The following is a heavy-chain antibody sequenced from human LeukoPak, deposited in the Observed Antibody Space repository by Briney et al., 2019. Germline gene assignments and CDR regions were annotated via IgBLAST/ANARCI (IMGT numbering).Heavy chain of an antibody. CDR2: IWYDGSNK. Sequence: QPGGSLRLSCAASGFTFSNYAMSWVRQAPGKGLEWVALIWYDGSNKYYADSVKGRLTISRDNSKNTLYLQMNSLRAEDTAVYYCAREGPRGNSQFDYWGQGTLVTVSS. J-gene: IGHJ4*02. V-gene: IGHV3-33*08. CDR3: AREGPRGNSQFDY. CDR1: GFTFSNYA. D-gene: IGHD2/OR15-2a*01.